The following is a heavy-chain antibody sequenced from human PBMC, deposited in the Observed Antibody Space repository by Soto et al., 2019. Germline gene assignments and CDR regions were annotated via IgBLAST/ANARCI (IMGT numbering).Heavy chain of an antibody. Sequence: PGGSLRFSCAASGFTFSSSAISWVRQAPGKGLEWVSAVSANGQGIYYADSVRGRFTTSRDNSKNTVFLHMDSLSAEDTAVYYCAKDRHYPRDYFHYWGQGTLVTVSS. J-gene: IGHJ4*02. D-gene: IGHD3-10*01. V-gene: IGHV3-23*01. CDR2: VSANGQGI. CDR1: GFTFSSSA. CDR3: AKDRHYPRDYFHY.